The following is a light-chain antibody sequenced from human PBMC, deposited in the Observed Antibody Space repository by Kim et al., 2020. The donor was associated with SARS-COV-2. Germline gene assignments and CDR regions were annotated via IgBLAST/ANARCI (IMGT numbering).Light chain of an antibody. CDR1: KLGDKY. CDR3: QAWDSSTAV. V-gene: IGLV3-1*01. CDR2: QDT. Sequence: ESPGPKASITCSGDKLGDKYACWYQQKPGQSPVLVIYQDTKRPSGIPERFSGSNSGNTATLTISGTQAMDEADYYCQAWDSSTAVFGGGTQLTVL. J-gene: IGLJ7*01.